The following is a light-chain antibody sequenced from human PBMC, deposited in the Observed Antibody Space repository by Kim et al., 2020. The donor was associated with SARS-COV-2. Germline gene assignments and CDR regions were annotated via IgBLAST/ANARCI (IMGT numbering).Light chain of an antibody. CDR2: NVF. CDR1: RVVTHNS. V-gene: IGKV3D-20*01. Sequence: CPGETAPLSCAGRRVVTHNSFSCFQQHPGLAPRLVIYNVFSRATGIPDRFSGSGSGTDFTLTISRLEPEDFAVYYCQQYANAPRTFGGGTKVDIK. J-gene: IGKJ4*02. CDR3: QQYANAPRT.